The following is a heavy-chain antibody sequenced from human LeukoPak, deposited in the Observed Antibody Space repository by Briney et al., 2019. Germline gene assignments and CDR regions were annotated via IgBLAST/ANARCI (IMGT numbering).Heavy chain of an antibody. D-gene: IGHD3-16*02. CDR3: ARGLIIRVWGSYRHAFDI. V-gene: IGHV4-39*01. Sequence: PSETLSLTCTVSGGSISSSSYYWGWIRQPPGQGLEWIGSIYYSGSTYYNPSLKSRVTISVDTSKNQFSLKLSSVTAADTAVYYCARGLIIRVWGSYRHAFDIWGQGTMVTVSS. J-gene: IGHJ3*02. CDR2: IYYSGST. CDR1: GGSISSSSYY.